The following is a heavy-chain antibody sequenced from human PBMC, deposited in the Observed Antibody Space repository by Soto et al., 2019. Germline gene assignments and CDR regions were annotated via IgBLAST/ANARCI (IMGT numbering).Heavy chain of an antibody. CDR1: GGSVSNKTYY. CDR3: ARGRGIMIFALARSPRGFDP. CDR2: VYYSGTT. J-gene: IGHJ5*02. Sequence: PSETLSLTCSVSGGSVSNKTYYWSWIRQPPGKRLEWIGYVYYSGTTNYNPSLKSRVTISVDLSKNQFSLRLSSVTDADTAVYYCARGRGIMIFALARSPRGFDPWGQGTLVTVSS. D-gene: IGHD3-3*01. V-gene: IGHV4-61*01.